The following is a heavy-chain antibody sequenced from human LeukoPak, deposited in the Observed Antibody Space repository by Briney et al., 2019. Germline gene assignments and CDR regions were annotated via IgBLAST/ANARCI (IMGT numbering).Heavy chain of an antibody. CDR3: ARDDRFTGDNWTPSWYFDL. V-gene: IGHV4-30-2*02. CDR2: IYHSGST. D-gene: IGHD1-20*01. CDR1: GGSISSGGYS. Sequence: SQTLSLTCAVSGGSISSGGYSWSWIRQPPGKGLEWIGYIYHSGSTYYNPSLKSRVTISVDRSKNQFSLKLSSVTAADTAIYYCARDDRFTGDNWTPSWYFDLWGRGTPVTVSS. J-gene: IGHJ2*01.